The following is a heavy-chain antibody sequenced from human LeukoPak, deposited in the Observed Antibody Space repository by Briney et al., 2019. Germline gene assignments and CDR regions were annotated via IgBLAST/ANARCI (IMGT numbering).Heavy chain of an antibody. CDR2: IIPLKGTS. J-gene: IGHJ4*02. V-gene: IGHV1-69*01. Sequence: SVTVSCKASGGTLSDHVISWVRQAPGHGLEWMGGIIPLKGTSKLTQKLQDRATISADESTNTVYMEVRSLRSEDTALYYCATYDVLTGFEYWGQGTLVIVSS. CDR1: GGTLSDHV. CDR3: ATYDVLTGFEY. D-gene: IGHD3-9*01.